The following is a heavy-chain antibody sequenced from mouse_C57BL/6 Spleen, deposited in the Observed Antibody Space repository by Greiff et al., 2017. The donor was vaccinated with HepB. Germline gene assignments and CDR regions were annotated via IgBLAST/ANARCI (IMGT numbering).Heavy chain of an antibody. CDR3: ARDPYYSNWYYAMDY. CDR2: ISDGGSYT. Sequence: EVKLVESGGGLVKPGGSLKLSCAASGFTFSSYAMSWVRQTPEKRLEWVATISDGGSYTYYPDNVKGRFTISRDNAKNNLYLQMGHLKSEDTAMYYCARDPYYSNWYYAMDYWGQGTSVTVSS. CDR1: GFTFSSYA. J-gene: IGHJ4*01. V-gene: IGHV5-4*01. D-gene: IGHD2-5*01.